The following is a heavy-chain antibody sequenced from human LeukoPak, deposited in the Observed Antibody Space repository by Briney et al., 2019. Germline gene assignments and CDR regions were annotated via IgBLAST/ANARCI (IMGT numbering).Heavy chain of an antibody. CDR1: GFTFSSYG. Sequence: PGRSLRLSCAASGFTFSSYGMHWVRQAPGKGLEWVAVIPYDGSNKYYADSVKGRFTISRDNFKNTLYLQMNSLRVEDTAVYYCAKGAAADHFDYWGQGTLVTVSS. D-gene: IGHD6-13*01. CDR2: IPYDGSNK. CDR3: AKGAAADHFDY. J-gene: IGHJ4*02. V-gene: IGHV3-30*18.